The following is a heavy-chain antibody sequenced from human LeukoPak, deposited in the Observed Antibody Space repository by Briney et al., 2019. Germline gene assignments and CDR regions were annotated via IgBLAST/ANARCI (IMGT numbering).Heavy chain of an antibody. CDR2: ISSSSYI. J-gene: IGHJ4*02. CDR3: ARGGLYSGSTPDY. D-gene: IGHD1-26*01. CDR1: GFTFSSYS. Sequence: PGGSLRLSCAASGFTFSSYSMNWVRQAPGKGLEWVSSISSSSYIYYADSVKGRFTISRDNAKNSLYLQMNSLRAEDTAVYYCARGGLYSGSTPDYWGQGTLVTVSS. V-gene: IGHV3-21*01.